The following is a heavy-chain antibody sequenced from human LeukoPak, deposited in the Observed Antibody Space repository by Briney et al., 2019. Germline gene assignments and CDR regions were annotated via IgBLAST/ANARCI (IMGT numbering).Heavy chain of an antibody. Sequence: GGSLRLSCAASGFTFSSYGMHWVRQAPGKGLEWVAFIRYDGSNKHYADYLKGRFTISRDNSKNTLYLQMNSLRAEDTAVYYCAKLGKTENHYGSGRFSYYYYMDVWGKGTTVTISS. D-gene: IGHD3-10*01. J-gene: IGHJ6*03. V-gene: IGHV3-30*02. CDR3: AKLGKTENHYGSGRFSYYYYMDV. CDR2: IRYDGSNK. CDR1: GFTFSSYG.